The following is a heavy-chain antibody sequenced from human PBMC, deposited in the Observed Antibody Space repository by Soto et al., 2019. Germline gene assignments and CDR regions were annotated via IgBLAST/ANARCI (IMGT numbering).Heavy chain of an antibody. Sequence: EVQLVESGGGLIQPGGSLRLSCAVSGFTVSNNYMSWVRQAPGKGLEGVSVIYSGGYTAYGDSVKGRFTISRDNSKNTTYCQVNSERADDSGGCYWGTQRGGGGYWGQGTLVTVSS. V-gene: IGHV3-53*01. J-gene: IGHJ4*02. CDR1: GFTVSNNY. CDR2: IYSGGYT. CDR3: GTQRGGGGY. D-gene: IGHD6-25*01.